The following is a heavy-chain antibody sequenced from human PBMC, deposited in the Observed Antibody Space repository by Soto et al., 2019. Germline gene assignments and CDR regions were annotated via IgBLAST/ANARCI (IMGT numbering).Heavy chain of an antibody. D-gene: IGHD6-19*01. V-gene: IGHV4-59*01. CDR1: GGSISSYY. CDR2: IYYSGST. J-gene: IGHJ4*02. Sequence: QVQLQESGPGLVKPSETLSLTCTVSGGSISSYYWSWIRQPPGKGLEWIGYIYYSGSTNYNPSLKSRVTISVYTSKNQFSLKLSSVTAADTAVYYCARVRWTVAGPGHFDYWGQGTLVTVSS. CDR3: ARVRWTVAGPGHFDY.